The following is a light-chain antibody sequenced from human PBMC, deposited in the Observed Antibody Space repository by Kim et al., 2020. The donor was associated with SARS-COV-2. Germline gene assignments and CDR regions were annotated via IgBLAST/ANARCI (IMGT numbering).Light chain of an antibody. Sequence: SPGERATLPCRASQSVFSNLAWYQQKPGQAPRLLIYAASSRASGVPARFSASGSGTQFTLTISSLQSEDFAVYYCQQYHDWPETFGQGTRVDIK. V-gene: IGKV3-15*01. CDR2: AAS. CDR3: QQYHDWPET. J-gene: IGKJ1*01. CDR1: QSVFSN.